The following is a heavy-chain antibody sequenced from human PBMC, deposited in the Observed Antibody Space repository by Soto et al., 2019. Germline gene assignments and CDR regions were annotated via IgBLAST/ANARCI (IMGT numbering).Heavy chain of an antibody. CDR1: GFTFSSYA. V-gene: IGHV3-23*01. Sequence: GGSLRLSCAGSGFTFSSYAMNWVRQAPGKGLEWVSAIGGGGGTTYYADSVKGRFTISRDNSKSTLFLHMKSLRAEDTATYYCVRGTPTPGLDIWGRGTTVTVSS. CDR3: VRGTPTPGLDI. D-gene: IGHD1-1*01. J-gene: IGHJ6*02. CDR2: IGGGGGTT.